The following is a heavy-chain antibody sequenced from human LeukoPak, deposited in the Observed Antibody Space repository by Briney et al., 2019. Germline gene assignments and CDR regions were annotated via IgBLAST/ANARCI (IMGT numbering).Heavy chain of an antibody. Sequence: SQTLSLTCTVSGGSISSGDYYWSWIRQPPGKGLEWLGYIYYSGSTYYNPSLKSRVTISVDTSKNQFSLKLSSVTAADTAVYYCARVASTVTSPSFDYWGQGTLVTVSS. CDR1: GGSISSGDYY. CDR3: ARVASTVTSPSFDY. V-gene: IGHV4-30-4*01. D-gene: IGHD4-17*01. J-gene: IGHJ4*02. CDR2: IYYSGST.